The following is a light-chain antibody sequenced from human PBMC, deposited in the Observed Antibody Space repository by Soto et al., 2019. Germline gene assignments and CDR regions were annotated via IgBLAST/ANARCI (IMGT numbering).Light chain of an antibody. CDR3: QQYNSYWT. CDR1: HNIERW. J-gene: IGKJ1*01. Sequence: IQMTQSPSTLSASLGDRVTITCRASHNIERWMAWYQQKPGKAPSLLIFDASTLHSGVPSRFSGSGSGTEFTLTISSLQSDDFATYYCQQYNSYWTFGQGTKVDIK. V-gene: IGKV1-5*01. CDR2: DAS.